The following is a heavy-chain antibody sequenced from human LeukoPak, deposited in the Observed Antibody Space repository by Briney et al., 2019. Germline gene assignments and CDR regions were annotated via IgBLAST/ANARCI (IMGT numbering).Heavy chain of an antibody. J-gene: IGHJ6*02. CDR1: GFTFSSYS. CDR3: ARDEELTGMDV. D-gene: IGHD3-10*01. Sequence: GGSLRLSCAASGFTFSSYSMNWVRQAPGKGLEWVSSISSSSYIYYADSVKGRFTISRDNAKNSLYLQMNSLRAEDTAVYYCARDEELTGMDVWGQGTTVTVSS. CDR2: ISSSSYI. V-gene: IGHV3-21*01.